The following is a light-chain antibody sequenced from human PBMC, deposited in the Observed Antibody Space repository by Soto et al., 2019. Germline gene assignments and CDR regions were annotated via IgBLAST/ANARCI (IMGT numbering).Light chain of an antibody. CDR3: SSYTTSSPHVL. J-gene: IGLJ2*01. Sequence: ALTQPASVSGSPGQSITISCTGTSSDVGGYNYVSWYQQHPGKGPKLMIYDVSDRPSGVSNRFSGSKSGNTASLTISGLRAEDEADYYCSSYTTSSPHVLFGGGTKVTVL. CDR1: SSDVGGYNY. V-gene: IGLV2-14*03. CDR2: DVS.